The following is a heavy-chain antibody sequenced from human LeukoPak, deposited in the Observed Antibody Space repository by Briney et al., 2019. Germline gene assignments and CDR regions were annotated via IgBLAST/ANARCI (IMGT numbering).Heavy chain of an antibody. D-gene: IGHD6-6*01. CDR1: GYTFTSYD. CDR2: INPNSGNT. Sequence: ASVKVSCKASGYTFTSYDINWVRQATGQGLEWMGWINPNSGNTGYAQKFQGRVTMTRNTSISTAYMELSSLRSEDTAVYYCARERGQYSSSSGWFDPWGQGTLVTVSS. V-gene: IGHV1-8*01. J-gene: IGHJ5*02. CDR3: ARERGQYSSSSGWFDP.